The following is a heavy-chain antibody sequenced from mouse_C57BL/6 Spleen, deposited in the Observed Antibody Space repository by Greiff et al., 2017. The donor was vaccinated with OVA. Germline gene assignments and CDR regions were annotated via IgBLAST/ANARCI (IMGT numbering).Heavy chain of an antibody. Sequence: QVQLKQSGAELVRPGTSVKVSCKASGYAFTNYLIEWVKQRPGQGLEWIGVINPGSGGTNYNEKFKGKATLTADKSSSTAYMQLSSLTSEDSAVYFCARSRTDWYFDVWGTGTTVTVSS. CDR1: GYAFTNYL. J-gene: IGHJ1*03. CDR3: ARSRTDWYFDV. V-gene: IGHV1-54*01. CDR2: INPGSGGT.